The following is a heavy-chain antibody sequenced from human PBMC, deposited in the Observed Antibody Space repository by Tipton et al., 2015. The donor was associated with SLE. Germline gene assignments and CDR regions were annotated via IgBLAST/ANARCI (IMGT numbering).Heavy chain of an antibody. V-gene: IGHV4-31*02. CDR1: GGSISSGGYY. CDR2: IYYSGST. CDR3: ATKERCRGGSCYHY. Sequence: LRLSCTVSGGSISSGGYYWSWIRQHPGKGLEWIGYIYYSGSTYYNPSLKSRVTISVDTSKNQFSLQLSSVTAADTAVYYCATKERCRGGSCYHYWGQGTLVTVSS. J-gene: IGHJ4*02. D-gene: IGHD2-15*01.